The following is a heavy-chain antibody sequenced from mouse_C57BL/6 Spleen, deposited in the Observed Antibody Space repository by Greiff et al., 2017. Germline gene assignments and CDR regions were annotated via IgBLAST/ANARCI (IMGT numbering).Heavy chain of an antibody. D-gene: IGHD1-1*01. V-gene: IGHV1-69*01. CDR1: GYTFTSYW. CDR3: ARCSFITTVVAFHY. J-gene: IGHJ2*01. CDR2: IDPSDSYT. Sequence: QVQLQQPGAELVLPGASVKLSCKASGYTFTSYWMHWVKQRPGQGLEWIGEIDPSDSYTNYNQKFKGKSTLTVDKSSSTSYMQLSSLTSEDSAVYYCARCSFITTVVAFHYWGQGTTLTVSS.